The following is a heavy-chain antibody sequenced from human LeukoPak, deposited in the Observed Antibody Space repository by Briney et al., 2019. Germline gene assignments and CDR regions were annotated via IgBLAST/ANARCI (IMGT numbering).Heavy chain of an antibody. J-gene: IGHJ4*02. V-gene: IGHV4-59*12. CDR3: AREREGPYGYLDY. Sequence: SETLSLTCTVSGGSISSYYWSWIRQPPGKGLEWIGYIYYSGSTNYNPSLKSRVTISVDTSKNQFSLKLSSVTAADTAVYYCAREREGPYGYLDYWGQGTLVTVSS. D-gene: IGHD4-17*01. CDR1: GGSISSYY. CDR2: IYYSGST.